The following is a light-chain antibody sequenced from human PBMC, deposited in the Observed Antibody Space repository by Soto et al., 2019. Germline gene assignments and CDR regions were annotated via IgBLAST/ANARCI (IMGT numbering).Light chain of an antibody. V-gene: IGKV3-15*01. Sequence: IVMTQSPATLSVSPWERATLSCRASQSVSSNLAWYQQKPGQAPRLLIYGASTRATGIPARFSGSGSGTEFNLTISSLQSEDFGVYYCQQYNNWPRATFGGGTKVDIK. CDR3: QQYNNWPRAT. J-gene: IGKJ4*01. CDR2: GAS. CDR1: QSVSSN.